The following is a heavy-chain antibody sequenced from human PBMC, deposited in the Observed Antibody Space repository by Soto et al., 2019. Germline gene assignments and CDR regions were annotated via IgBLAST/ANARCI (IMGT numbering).Heavy chain of an antibody. Sequence: DVQLVETGGGLIQPGGSLRLSCAASGFIVSSSYMSWVRQAPGKGLEWVSVIYSDGRTYYADSVKGRFTFSRDNSKNTLYLQMNSLSAEDTAVYYCARCSGWYGQCYFDCWGQGTLVTVSS. CDR1: GFIVSSSY. CDR2: IYSDGRT. J-gene: IGHJ4*02. D-gene: IGHD6-13*01. V-gene: IGHV3-53*02. CDR3: ARCSGWYGQCYFDC.